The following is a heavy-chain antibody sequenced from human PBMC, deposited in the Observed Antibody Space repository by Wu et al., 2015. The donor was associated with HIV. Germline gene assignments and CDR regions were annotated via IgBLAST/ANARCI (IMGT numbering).Heavy chain of an antibody. V-gene: IGHV1-2*02. CDR3: ARDSSSGY. CDR1: GYIFKDYY. D-gene: IGHD6-6*01. Sequence: QVQLVQSGAEVQKPGASVKVSCTASGYIFKDYYIHWIRQAPGQGLEWMGCISPYSGGTKYAQKFQDRVTMTRETSIRTAYMELSRLRSDDTAVYYCARDSSSGYWGQGTLVTVSS. CDR2: ISPYSGGT. J-gene: IGHJ4*02.